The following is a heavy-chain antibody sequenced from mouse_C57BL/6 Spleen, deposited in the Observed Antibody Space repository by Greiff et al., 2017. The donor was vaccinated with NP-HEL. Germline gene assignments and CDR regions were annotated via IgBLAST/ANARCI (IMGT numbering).Heavy chain of an antibody. CDR3: ARKDYDYDARYFDV. D-gene: IGHD2-4*01. CDR1: GYTFTSYW. J-gene: IGHJ1*03. CDR2: IDPSDSYT. Sequence: VQLQQSGAELVRPGTSVKLSCKASGYTFTSYWMHWVKQRPGQGLEWIGVIDPSDSYTNYNQKFKGKATLTVDTSSSTAYMQLSSLTSEDSAVYYCARKDYDYDARYFDVWGTGTTVTVSS. V-gene: IGHV1-59*01.